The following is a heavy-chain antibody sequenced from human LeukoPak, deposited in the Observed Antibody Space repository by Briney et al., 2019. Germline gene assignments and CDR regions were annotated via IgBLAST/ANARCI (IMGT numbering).Heavy chain of an antibody. D-gene: IGHD3-16*01. V-gene: IGHV1-58*01. CDR2: IVVGSGNT. J-gene: IGHJ4*02. CDR1: GFTFTSSA. CDR3: AAVFGGSSLPADY. Sequence: SVNVSCKASGFTFTSSAVQWVRQARGQRLEWIGWIVVGSGNTNYAQKFQERVTITRDMSTSTAYMELSSLRSEDTAVYYCAAVFGGSSLPADYWGQGTLVTVSS.